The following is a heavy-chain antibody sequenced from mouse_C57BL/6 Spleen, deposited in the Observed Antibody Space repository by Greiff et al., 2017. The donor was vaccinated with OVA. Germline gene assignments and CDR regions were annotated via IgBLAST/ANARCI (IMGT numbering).Heavy chain of an antibody. J-gene: IGHJ2*01. CDR2: IDPETGGT. Sequence: QVQLKQSGAELVRPGASVTLSCKASGYTFTDYEMHWVKQTPVHGLEWIGAIDPETGGTAYNQKFKGKAILTADKSSSTAYMELRSLTSEDSAVYYCTRRPTTVGFDYWGQGTTLTGSS. CDR1: GYTFTDYE. D-gene: IGHD1-1*01. V-gene: IGHV1-15*01. CDR3: TRRPTTVGFDY.